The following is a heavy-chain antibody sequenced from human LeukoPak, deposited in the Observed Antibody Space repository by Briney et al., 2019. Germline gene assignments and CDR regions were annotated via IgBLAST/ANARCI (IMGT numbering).Heavy chain of an antibody. J-gene: IGHJ3*02. CDR3: ATVKGDYVWGVLGVCAFDI. CDR1: GYTLTELS. D-gene: IGHD3-16*01. CDR2: FDPEDGEA. Sequence: GASVKVSCKVSGYTLTELSMHWVRQAPGKGLEWMGGFDPEDGEAIYAQKFQGRVTMTEDTSADTAYMELSRLRSEDTAVYYCATVKGDYVWGVLGVCAFDIWGQGTMVTVSS. V-gene: IGHV1-24*01.